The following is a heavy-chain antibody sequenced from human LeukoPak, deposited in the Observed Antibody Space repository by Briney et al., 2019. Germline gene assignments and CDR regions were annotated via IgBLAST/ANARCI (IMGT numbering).Heavy chain of an antibody. Sequence: GGSLRLSCAASGFTFSSYAMHWVRQAPGKGLERVAVISYDGSNKYYADSVKGRFTTSRDNSKNTLYLQMNSLRAEDTAVYYCARDRVGATDYFDYWGQGTLVTVSS. V-gene: IGHV3-30-3*01. CDR3: ARDRVGATDYFDY. J-gene: IGHJ4*02. D-gene: IGHD1-26*01. CDR2: ISYDGSNK. CDR1: GFTFSSYA.